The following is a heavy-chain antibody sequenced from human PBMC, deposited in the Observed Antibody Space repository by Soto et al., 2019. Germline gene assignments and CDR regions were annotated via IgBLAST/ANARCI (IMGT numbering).Heavy chain of an antibody. CDR3: VRQASKVWGAYPQATNF. J-gene: IGHJ4*02. D-gene: IGHD3-16*02. Sequence: QLQLQESGPGLVKSSETLSLTCTVSGASINSSFYWGWIRQPPGKGLARIGSIFHSGSTHYNPSLKSRVSLSVDTSRSQVSREVGSVTAADTAVYYCVRQASKVWGAYPQATNFWGQGTLVTVSS. CDR1: GASINSSFY. V-gene: IGHV4-39*01. CDR2: IFHSGST.